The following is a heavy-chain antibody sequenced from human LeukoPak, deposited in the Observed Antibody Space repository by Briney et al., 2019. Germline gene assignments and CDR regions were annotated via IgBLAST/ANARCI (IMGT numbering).Heavy chain of an antibody. D-gene: IGHD1-14*01. Sequence: PSETLSLTCTVSVGSFSSSSYYWGRIRQPPGKVRVWFGGIYDRGSTCYNPSLKSRVTIYVDTSKNQFSLKLSSVTAADTAVYYCARTGIKGNYYGMDVWGQGTTVTVSS. CDR3: ARTGIKGNYYGMDV. V-gene: IGHV4-39*01. J-gene: IGHJ6*02. CDR2: IYDRGST. CDR1: VGSFSSSSYY.